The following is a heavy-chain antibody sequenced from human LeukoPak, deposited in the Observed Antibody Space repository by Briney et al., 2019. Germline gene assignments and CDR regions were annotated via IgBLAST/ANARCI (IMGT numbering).Heavy chain of an antibody. J-gene: IGHJ4*02. CDR1: GFTFSNSW. CDR2: INSDGSST. CDR3: ARGDLTGSIDY. D-gene: IGHD3-9*01. Sequence: PGGSLRLSCAASGFTFSNSWMHWVRQAPGKGLVWVSRINSDGSSTGYADSVKGRFTISRDNAKNTMYLQMNSLRGEDTGVYYCARGDLTGSIDYWGQGTLVTVSS. V-gene: IGHV3-74*01.